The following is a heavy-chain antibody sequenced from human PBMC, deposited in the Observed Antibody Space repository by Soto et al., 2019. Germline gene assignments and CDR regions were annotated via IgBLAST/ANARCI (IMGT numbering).Heavy chain of an antibody. D-gene: IGHD2-15*01. CDR2: IYYSGST. J-gene: IGHJ6*02. CDR3: ARGGVVVAATRYYYYGMDV. Sequence: QVQLQESGPGLVKPSQTLSLTCTVSGGSISSGGYYWSWIRQNPGKGLEWIGYIYYSGSTYYNPSLKSRVTISVDTSKNQFSLKLSSVTAADTAVYYCARGGVVVAATRYYYYGMDVWGQGTTVTVSS. V-gene: IGHV4-31*03. CDR1: GGSISSGGYY.